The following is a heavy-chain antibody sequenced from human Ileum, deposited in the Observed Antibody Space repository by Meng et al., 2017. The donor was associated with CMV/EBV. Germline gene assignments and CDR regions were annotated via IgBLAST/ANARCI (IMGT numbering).Heavy chain of an antibody. J-gene: IGHJ4*02. CDR1: GFNFSNAW. Sequence: SGFNFSNAWMSWVRQAPGKGLEWVGRIKSKTDGGTTDYAAPVKGRFTISRDDSKNTLYLQMNSLKTEDTAVYYCTAYYYDSSGYQDYWGQGTLVTVSS. V-gene: IGHV3-15*01. D-gene: IGHD3-22*01. CDR2: IKSKTDGGTT. CDR3: TAYYYDSSGYQDY.